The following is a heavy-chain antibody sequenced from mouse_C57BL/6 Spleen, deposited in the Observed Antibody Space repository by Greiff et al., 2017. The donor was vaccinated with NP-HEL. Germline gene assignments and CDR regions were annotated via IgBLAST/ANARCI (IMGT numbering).Heavy chain of an antibody. CDR1: GYTFTDYE. CDR2: IDPETGGT. Sequence: QVQLQQSGAELVRPGASVTLSCKASGYTFTDYEMHWVKQTPVHGLEWIGAIDPETGGTAYNQKFKGKAILTADKSSSTAYMELRSLTSEDSAVYYCTRSPSNYYGRAFDYWGQGTTLTVSS. J-gene: IGHJ2*01. CDR3: TRSPSNYYGRAFDY. V-gene: IGHV1-15*01. D-gene: IGHD1-1*01.